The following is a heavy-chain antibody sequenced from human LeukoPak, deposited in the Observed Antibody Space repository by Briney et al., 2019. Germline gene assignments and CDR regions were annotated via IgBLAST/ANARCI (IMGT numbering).Heavy chain of an antibody. CDR3: AREAEYGSYLDY. CDR1: GGSISSYY. J-gene: IGHJ4*02. D-gene: IGHD1-26*01. CDR2: IYYSGST. V-gene: IGHV4-59*01. Sequence: SGTLSLTCTVSGGSISSYYWSWIRQPPGKGLEWIGYIYYSGSTNYNPSLKSRVTMSIDTSKNQFSLNLNSVTAADTAVYYCAREAEYGSYLDYWGQGTLVTVSS.